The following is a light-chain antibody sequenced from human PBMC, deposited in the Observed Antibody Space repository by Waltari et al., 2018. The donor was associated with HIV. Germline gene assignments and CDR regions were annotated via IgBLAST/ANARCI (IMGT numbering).Light chain of an antibody. CDR2: YDD. J-gene: IGLJ2*01. CDR1: SSNIGNNA. CDR3: AGAWDDSRNGPV. V-gene: IGLV1-36*01. Sequence: QSVLTQPPSVSEAPRQRVTISCSGSSSNIGNNAVNWYQQLPGKAPKLLIYYDDRLPAGVTDRFAGAKHGTSASLAISGLQSEDEADYYCAGAWDDSRNGPVFGGGTKLTVL.